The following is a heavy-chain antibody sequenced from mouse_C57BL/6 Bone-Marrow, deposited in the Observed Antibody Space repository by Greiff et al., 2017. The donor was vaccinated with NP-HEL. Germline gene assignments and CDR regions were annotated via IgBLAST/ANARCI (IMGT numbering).Heavy chain of an antibody. CDR3: ARNSDYYSSSPPFAY. J-gene: IGHJ3*01. Sequence: VQLQQSGPGLVQPSQSLSITCTVSGFSLTSYGVHWVRQSPGKGLEWLGVIWSGGSTDYNAAFISRLSISKDKSKSQVFFKMNSLQADDTAIYYCARNSDYYSSSPPFAYWGQGTLVTVSA. CDR2: IWSGGST. V-gene: IGHV2-2*01. CDR1: GFSLTSYG. D-gene: IGHD1-1*01.